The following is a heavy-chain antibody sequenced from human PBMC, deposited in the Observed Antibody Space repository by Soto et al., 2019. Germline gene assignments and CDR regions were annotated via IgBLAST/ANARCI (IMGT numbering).Heavy chain of an antibody. CDR3: ARGRYCLTGRCFPNWLDS. Sequence: QVQLLESGPGLVKPSQTLSLTCSVSGDSISNLDYFWAWIRQPPGQALEYIGYIYKSATTYYNPSFESRVAISVDTSKSQFSLNVTSVTAADTAVYFCARGRYCLTGRCFPNWLDSWGQGALVTVSS. J-gene: IGHJ5*01. CDR2: IYKSATT. V-gene: IGHV4-30-4*01. D-gene: IGHD7-27*01. CDR1: GDSISNLDYF.